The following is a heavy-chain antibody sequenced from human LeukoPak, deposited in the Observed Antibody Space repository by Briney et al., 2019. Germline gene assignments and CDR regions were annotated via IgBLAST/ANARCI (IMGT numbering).Heavy chain of an antibody. CDR1: GFTFSNAW. V-gene: IGHV3-15*01. CDR2: LKSKTDGGTT. J-gene: IGHJ4*01. CDR3: AYVKGYEYLFDY. Sequence: PGGSLRLSCAASGFTFSNAWMSWVRQAPGKGLEWVGRLKSKTDGGTTDYAAPVKGRFTISRDDSKNTLYLQMNSLKTEDTAVYYRAYVKGYEYLFDYWGQGTLVTGSS. D-gene: IGHD5-12*01.